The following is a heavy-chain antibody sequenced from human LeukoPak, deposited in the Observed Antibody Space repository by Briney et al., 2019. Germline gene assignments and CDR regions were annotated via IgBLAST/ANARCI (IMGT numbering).Heavy chain of an antibody. CDR3: ARDRLLITVAGTVDQ. V-gene: IGHV3-30*09. J-gene: IGHJ4*02. D-gene: IGHD6-19*01. CDR2: ISYDGTNK. CDR1: GFTFSSYA. Sequence: GGSLRLSCAASGFTFSSYAMHWVRQAPGKGLEWVAVISYDGTNKWYADSVEGRFAISRDNSKNTLYLQMNNLRPEDTAVYYCARDRLLITVAGTVDQWGRGTLVTVSS.